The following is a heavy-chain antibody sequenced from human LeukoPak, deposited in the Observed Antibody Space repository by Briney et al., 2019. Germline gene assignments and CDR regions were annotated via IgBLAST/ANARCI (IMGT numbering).Heavy chain of an antibody. J-gene: IGHJ4*02. D-gene: IGHD7-27*01. Sequence: ASVKVSCKASGYTFTSYAIQWVRQAPGQRLEWMGWINAGNGNTKYSQNLQGRVTITRDTSASTAYMELSSLRSEDTAVYYCARGPLGRNGDYFDYWGQGTLVTVFS. CDR2: INAGNGNT. CDR1: GYTFTSYA. CDR3: ARGPLGRNGDYFDY. V-gene: IGHV1-3*01.